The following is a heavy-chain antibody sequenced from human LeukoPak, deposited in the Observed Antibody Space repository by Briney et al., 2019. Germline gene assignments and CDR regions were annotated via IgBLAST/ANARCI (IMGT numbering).Heavy chain of an antibody. Sequence: GRSLRLSCAASGFTFTNYWMSWVRQAPGKGLELVANIKQDRSEKYYVDSVKGRFTISRDNAKNSLYLQMNSLRAKDTAVYYCARLREIPVFGVVTKSTSYFDYWGQGTLVTVSS. J-gene: IGHJ4*02. CDR2: IKQDRSEK. D-gene: IGHD3-3*01. CDR1: GFTFTNYW. V-gene: IGHV3-7*01. CDR3: ARLREIPVFGVVTKSTSYFDY.